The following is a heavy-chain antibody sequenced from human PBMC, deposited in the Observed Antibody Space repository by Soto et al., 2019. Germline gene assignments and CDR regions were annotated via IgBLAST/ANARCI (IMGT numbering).Heavy chain of an antibody. D-gene: IGHD3-22*01. CDR2: IDPSDSQT. CDR1: GYSFAGYW. Sequence: GESLRISCKGSGYSFAGYWITWVREKPGKGLEWMGRIDPSDSQTYYSPSFRGHVTISVTKSITTVFLQWSSLRASDTAMYYCARQIYDSDTGPNFQYYFDSWGQGTPVTVSS. J-gene: IGHJ4*02. CDR3: ARQIYDSDTGPNFQYYFDS. V-gene: IGHV5-10-1*01.